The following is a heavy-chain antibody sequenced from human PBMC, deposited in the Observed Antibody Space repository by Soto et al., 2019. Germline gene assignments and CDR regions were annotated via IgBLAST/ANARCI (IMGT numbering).Heavy chain of an antibody. CDR1: GYSISSGNY. CDR2: LYHIGST. Sequence: PSETLSLTCAVSGYSISSGNYWAWIRQPPGRGLEWIGSLYHIGSTHYNTSLKSRVTISVDTSKNQLFLNLRSVTAADTAVYYCARARYAGKLPDDWGQGTLVTVSS. CDR3: ARARYAGKLPDD. V-gene: IGHV4-38-2*01. D-gene: IGHD6-13*01. J-gene: IGHJ4*01.